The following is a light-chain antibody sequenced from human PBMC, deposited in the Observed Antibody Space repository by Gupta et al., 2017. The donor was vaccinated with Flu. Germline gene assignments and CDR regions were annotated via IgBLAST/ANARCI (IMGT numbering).Light chain of an antibody. CDR1: RLEDRY. J-gene: IGLJ3*02. CDR3: QTWDRTTWV. Sequence: SLSPGQPARLSCSGDRLEDRYVSWHQQKPGQSPVLLIHQDSKRPSCIPQRFSGSNSGHTATLTISGAQDLDDSDYYCQTWDRTTWVFGGGTKLTVL. V-gene: IGLV3-1*01. CDR2: QDS.